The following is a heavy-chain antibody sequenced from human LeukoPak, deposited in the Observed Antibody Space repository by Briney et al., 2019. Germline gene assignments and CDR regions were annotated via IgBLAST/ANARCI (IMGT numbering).Heavy chain of an antibody. Sequence: SETLSLTCSVSRGSISSGDYYWGWIRQPPGRGLEWIASIHYSETAYYNPSLKSRVTISVDTSKNDFSLKLSSVTAADTAVYYCARDRYDSSGYYPNWFDPWGQGTLVTVSS. D-gene: IGHD3-22*01. V-gene: IGHV4-39*02. CDR1: RGSISSGDYY. CDR3: ARDRYDSSGYYPNWFDP. CDR2: IHYSETA. J-gene: IGHJ5*02.